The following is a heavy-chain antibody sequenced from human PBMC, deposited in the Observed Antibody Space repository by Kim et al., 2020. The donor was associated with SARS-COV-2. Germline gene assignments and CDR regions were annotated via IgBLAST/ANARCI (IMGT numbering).Heavy chain of an antibody. CDR1: GYTFTGYY. Sequence: ASVKVSCKASGYTFTGYYMHWVRQAPGQGLEWMGWINPNSGGTNYAQKFQGWVTMTRDTSISTAYMELSRLRSDDTAVYYCARAYSSSWRNWFDPWGQGTLVTVSS. D-gene: IGHD6-13*01. J-gene: IGHJ5*02. CDR2: INPNSGGT. V-gene: IGHV1-2*04. CDR3: ARAYSSSWRNWFDP.